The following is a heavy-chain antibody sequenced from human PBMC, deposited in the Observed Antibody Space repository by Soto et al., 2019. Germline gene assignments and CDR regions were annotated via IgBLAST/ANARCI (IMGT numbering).Heavy chain of an antibody. J-gene: IGHJ4*02. CDR2: IFYSGDT. D-gene: IGHD4-4*01. CDR3: ALDGRLHSLDY. CDR1: GGSISNPDYY. V-gene: IGHV4-30-4*01. Sequence: TLSLTCTVSGGSISNPDYYWNWIREPPGKGLEWIGSIFYSGDTSYNPSLKSRLNISVDTSKNQFSLNLTSVTASDTAVYFWALDGRLHSLDYCAQGTFVTVSS.